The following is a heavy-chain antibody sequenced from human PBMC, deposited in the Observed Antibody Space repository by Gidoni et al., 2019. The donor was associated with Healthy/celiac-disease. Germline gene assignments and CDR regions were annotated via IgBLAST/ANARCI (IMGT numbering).Heavy chain of an antibody. CDR3: TRVGVGSGYDSPLLYYFDY. V-gene: IGHV3-49*03. D-gene: IGHD5-12*01. CDR1: GFTFGAYA. Sequence: EVQLVESGGGLVQPGRSLRLSCTASGFTFGAYAMSWFRQAPGKGLEWVGFIRSKAYGGTTEYAASVKGRFTISRDDSKSIAYLQMNSLKTEDTAVYYCTRVGVGSGYDSPLLYYFDYWGQGTLVTVSS. CDR2: IRSKAYGGTT. J-gene: IGHJ4*02.